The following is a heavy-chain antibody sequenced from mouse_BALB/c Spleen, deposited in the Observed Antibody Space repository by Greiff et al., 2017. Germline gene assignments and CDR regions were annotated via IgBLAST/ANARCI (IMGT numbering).Heavy chain of an antibody. Sequence: EVQVVESGGGLVQPGGSLKLSCAASGFTFSSYTMSWVRQTPEKRLEWVAYISNGGGSTYYPDIVKGRFTISRDNAKNTLYLQMSSLRSEDTAMYYCAREGNQAWFAYWGQGTLVTVSA. CDR3: AREGNQAWFAY. J-gene: IGHJ3*01. CDR2: ISNGGGST. CDR1: GFTFSSYT. V-gene: IGHV5-12-2*01. D-gene: IGHD2-1*01.